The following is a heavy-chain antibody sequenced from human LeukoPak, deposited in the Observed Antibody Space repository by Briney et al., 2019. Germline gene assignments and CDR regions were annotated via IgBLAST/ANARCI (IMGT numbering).Heavy chain of an antibody. J-gene: IGHJ4*02. CDR3: ARLSKVGATTSYFDY. V-gene: IGHV5-51*01. CDR2: IYPGDSDT. CDR1: GYSLTIYW. Sequence: GESLKISCKGSGYSLTIYWIAWVRQMPGKGLEWMGIIYPGDSDTRYSPSFQGQVTISADKSISTAYLQWSSLKASDTAIYYCARLSKVGATTSYFDYWGQGTLVTVSS. D-gene: IGHD1-26*01.